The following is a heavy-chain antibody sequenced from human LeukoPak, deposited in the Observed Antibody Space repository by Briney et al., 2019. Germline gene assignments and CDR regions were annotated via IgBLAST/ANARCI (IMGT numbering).Heavy chain of an antibody. CDR3: ARINYYGSGSYYGGYFDY. Sequence: SGPALVKPTQTLTLTCTFSGFSLSTSGVCVSWIRQPPGKALEWLALIDWDDDKYYSTSLKTRLTISKDTSKNQVVLTMTNMDPVDTATYYCARINYYGSGSYYGGYFDYWGQGTLVTVSS. CDR2: IDWDDDK. D-gene: IGHD3-10*01. J-gene: IGHJ4*02. V-gene: IGHV2-70*01. CDR1: GFSLSTSGVC.